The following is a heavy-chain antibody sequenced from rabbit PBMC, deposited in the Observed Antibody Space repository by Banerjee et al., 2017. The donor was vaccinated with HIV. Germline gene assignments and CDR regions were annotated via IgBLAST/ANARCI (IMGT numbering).Heavy chain of an antibody. D-gene: IGHD4-1*01. CDR1: GFTISTTYW. Sequence: QEQLEESGGDLVKPEGSLTLTCTASGFTISTTYWICWVRQAPGKGLEWIACIDTGSTSSTWYASWVNGRFTISKSTSLNTVDLKMTSLTAADTATYFCARDLAGVIGWNFDLWGPGTLVTVS. CDR2: IDTGSTSST. J-gene: IGHJ4*01. V-gene: IGHV1S45*01. CDR3: ARDLAGVIGWNFDL.